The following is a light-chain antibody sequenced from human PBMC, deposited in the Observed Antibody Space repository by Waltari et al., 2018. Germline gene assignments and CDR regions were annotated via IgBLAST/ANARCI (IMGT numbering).Light chain of an antibody. CDR3: QTWGTDMWV. V-gene: IGLV4-69*01. Sequence: QLVVTQSPSASASLGASVKLTCTLSSAHSSYAIAWHQQQPEKGPRYLMRLNSDGSQSKGDGIPDRFSGSSSGSERYLTISSLQSEDEADYYCQTWGTDMWVFGGGTKLTVL. CDR2: LNSDGSQ. CDR1: SAHSSYA. J-gene: IGLJ3*02.